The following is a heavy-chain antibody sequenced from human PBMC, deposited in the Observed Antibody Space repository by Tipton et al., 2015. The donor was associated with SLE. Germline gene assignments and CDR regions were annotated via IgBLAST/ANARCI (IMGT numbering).Heavy chain of an antibody. CDR1: GGSFSGYY. CDR3: ALRYFDGQYFDL. V-gene: IGHV4-34*01. J-gene: IGHJ2*01. Sequence: LRLSCAVYGGSFSGYYWSWIRQPPGKGLEWIGEINHSGSTNYNPSLKSRVTISVDTSKNQFSLKLSSVTAADTAVYYCALRYFDGQYFDLWGRGTLVTVSS. CDR2: INHSGST. D-gene: IGHD3-9*01.